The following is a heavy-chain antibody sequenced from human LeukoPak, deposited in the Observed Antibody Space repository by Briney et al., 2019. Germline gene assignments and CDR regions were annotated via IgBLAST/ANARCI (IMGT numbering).Heavy chain of an antibody. CDR3: AMIIVMDADDAFDI. CDR2: IYTSGSN. D-gene: IGHD2-8*01. V-gene: IGHV4-61*02. CDR1: GGTISSGNNY. J-gene: IGHJ3*02. Sequence: SETLSLTCSVSGGTISSGNNYWSWIRPPAGQGLEWIRRIYTSGSNNYNPSLERRPTMSVDTSKNQFSLKLSSVTAADTAVYYCAMIIVMDADDAFDIGGQGALVTVSS.